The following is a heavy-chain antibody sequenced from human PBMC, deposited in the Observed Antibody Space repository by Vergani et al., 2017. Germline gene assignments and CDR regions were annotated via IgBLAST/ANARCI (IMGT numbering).Heavy chain of an antibody. CDR3: AKVCGSTSCPYGGGAFDV. CDR2: INNNGGST. Sequence: QLLESGGGLIQPGGSLRLFCAASGFTFNSYAMTWVRQAPGKGLEGVSGINNNGGSTYYAGSVKGRFTISRDNSKNTLYLQMTDLRAEDTATYYCAKVCGSTSCPYGGGAFDVWGHGTMVTVSS. J-gene: IGHJ3*01. D-gene: IGHD2-2*01. V-gene: IGHV3-23*01. CDR1: GFTFNSYA.